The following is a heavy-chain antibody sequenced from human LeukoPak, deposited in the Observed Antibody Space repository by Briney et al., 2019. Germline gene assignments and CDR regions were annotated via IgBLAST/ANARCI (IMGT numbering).Heavy chain of an antibody. V-gene: IGHV3-23*01. CDR1: GFTLTSYA. J-gene: IGHJ4*02. CDR2: IIGSVHST. CDR3: AKGWQQLSH. D-gene: IGHD6-13*01. Sequence: GESLRLSCAASGFTLTSYAMSWVRQAPGKGLEWVSAIIGSVHSTYYADSVKGRFTISRDNSKNTLYLQMNSLRAEDTAVYYCAKGWQQLSHWGQGTLVTVSS.